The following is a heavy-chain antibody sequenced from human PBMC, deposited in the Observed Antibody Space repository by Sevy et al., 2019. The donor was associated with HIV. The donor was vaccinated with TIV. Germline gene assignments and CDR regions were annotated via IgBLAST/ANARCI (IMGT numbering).Heavy chain of an antibody. V-gene: IGHV5-51*01. Sequence: GESLKISCKGSGYSFTSYWIGWVRQMPGKGLEWVGIIYPGDSDTRYSPSFQGQVTISADKSISTAYLQWSSLKASDTAMYYCARLYGSGRFRVTYYYYGMDVWGQGTTVTVSS. CDR1: GYSFTSYW. D-gene: IGHD3-10*01. CDR2: IYPGDSDT. CDR3: ARLYGSGRFRVTYYYYGMDV. J-gene: IGHJ6*02.